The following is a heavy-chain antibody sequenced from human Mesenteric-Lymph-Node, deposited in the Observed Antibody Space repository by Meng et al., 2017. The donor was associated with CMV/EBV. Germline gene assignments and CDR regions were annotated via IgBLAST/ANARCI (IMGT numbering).Heavy chain of an antibody. D-gene: IGHD4-17*01. CDR3: ARDHGDYFDY. CDR1: AGSISSGAYY. V-gene: IGHV4-31*03. J-gene: IGHJ4*02. Sequence: TCTVSAGSISSGAYYWSWIRQHPGKGLEWIGYIYYSGSTYYNPSLKSRVTISVDTSKIQFSLKLSSVTAADTAVYYCARDHGDYFDYWGQGTLVTVSS. CDR2: IYYSGST.